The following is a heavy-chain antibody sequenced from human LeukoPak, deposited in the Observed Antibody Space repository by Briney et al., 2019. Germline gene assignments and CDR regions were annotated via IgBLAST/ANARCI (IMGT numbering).Heavy chain of an antibody. CDR2: IWDDGSNK. CDR1: GFTFSSYG. Sequence: GGSLRLSCAASGFTFSSYGMHWVCQAPGKGLEWVAVIWDDGSNKYYVDSVKGRFTTSRDNSKNTLYLQMNSLRVEDTAVYYCARDLGSSSVWYFDYWGQGTLVTVSS. D-gene: IGHD6-13*01. J-gene: IGHJ4*02. CDR3: ARDLGSSSVWYFDY. V-gene: IGHV3-33*01.